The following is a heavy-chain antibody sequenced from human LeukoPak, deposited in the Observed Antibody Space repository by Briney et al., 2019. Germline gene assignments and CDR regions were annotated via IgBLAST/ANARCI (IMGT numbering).Heavy chain of an antibody. V-gene: IGHV3-48*03. Sequence: GGSLRLSCAASGFTFSSYEMNWVRQAPGKGLEWVSYISSGGRIKYYADSVKGRFTISRDNAKNSLYLQMNSLRAEDTAVYYCARDEPGIAVDVGVYWGQGTLVTVSS. CDR1: GFTFSSYE. CDR3: ARDEPGIAVDVGVY. D-gene: IGHD6-19*01. J-gene: IGHJ4*02. CDR2: ISSGGRIK.